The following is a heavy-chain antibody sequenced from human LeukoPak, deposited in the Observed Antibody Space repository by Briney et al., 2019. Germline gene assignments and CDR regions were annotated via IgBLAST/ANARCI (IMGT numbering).Heavy chain of an antibody. Sequence: SETLSLTCTVSGGSISSSSYYWGWIRQPPGKGLERIGSIYYSGSTYYNPSLKSRVTISVDTSKNQFSLKLSSVTAADTAVYYCARHGDILTGYELAFDIWGQGTMVTVSS. V-gene: IGHV4-39*01. D-gene: IGHD3-9*01. CDR3: ARHGDILTGYELAFDI. CDR1: GGSISSSSYY. J-gene: IGHJ3*02. CDR2: IYYSGST.